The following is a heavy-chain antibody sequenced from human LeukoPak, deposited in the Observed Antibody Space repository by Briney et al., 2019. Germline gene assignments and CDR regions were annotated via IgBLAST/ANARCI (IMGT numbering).Heavy chain of an antibody. CDR2: ISAYNGNT. CDR1: GYTFTSYG. J-gene: IGHJ4*02. CDR3: AKSPYIASHIDFDY. D-gene: IGHD3-16*01. V-gene: IGHV1-18*01. Sequence: ASVKVSCKASGYTFTSYGISWVRQAPGQGLEWMGWISAYNGNTNYAQKLQGRVTMTTDTSTSTAYMELRSLRSDDTAVYYCAKSPYIASHIDFDYWGQGTLVTVSS.